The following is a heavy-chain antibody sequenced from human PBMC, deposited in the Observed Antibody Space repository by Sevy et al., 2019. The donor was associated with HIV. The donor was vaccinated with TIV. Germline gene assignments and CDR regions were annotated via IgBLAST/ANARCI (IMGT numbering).Heavy chain of an antibody. J-gene: IGHJ4*02. CDR2: SYYNGHI. CDR3: AGENARGRGYS. V-gene: IGHV4-59*08. D-gene: IGHD3-3*02. Sequence: SETLSLTCTVSGGSITSLYWNWIRQPPGKGLEWIANSYYNGHINYNPSLKSRVTLSLDTSKNQFSMGLSSVTAADTDMYYCAGENARGRGYSWGQGTLVTVSS. CDR1: GGSITSLY.